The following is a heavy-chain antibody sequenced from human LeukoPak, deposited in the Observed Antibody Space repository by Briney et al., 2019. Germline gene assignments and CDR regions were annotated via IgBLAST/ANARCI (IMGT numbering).Heavy chain of an antibody. CDR3: AKDTGDGRGGYNFYDY. V-gene: IGHV3-9*01. J-gene: IGHJ4*02. D-gene: IGHD5-24*01. CDR2: ISWNSGSI. Sequence: GGSLRLSCAASGFTFDDYAMHWVRQAPGKGLEWVPGISWNSGSIGYADSVKGRFTISRDNAKNSLYLQMNSLRAEDTALYYCAKDTGDGRGGYNFYDYWGQGTLVTVSS. CDR1: GFTFDDYA.